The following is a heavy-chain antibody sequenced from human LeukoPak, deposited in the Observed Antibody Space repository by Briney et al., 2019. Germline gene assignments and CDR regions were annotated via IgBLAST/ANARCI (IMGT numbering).Heavy chain of an antibody. CDR3: ARVRSGSSAGNYGMDV. V-gene: IGHV3-74*01. J-gene: IGHJ6*02. Sequence: GGSLRLSCAASGFTFSNYWIHWVRQAPGKGLVWVSRINSDGSSTTYADSVKGRFTISGDIAENTLYLQMKSLRAEDTAVYYCARVRSGSSAGNYGMDVWGQGTTVTVSS. CDR2: INSDGSST. D-gene: IGHD1-26*01. CDR1: GFTFSNYW.